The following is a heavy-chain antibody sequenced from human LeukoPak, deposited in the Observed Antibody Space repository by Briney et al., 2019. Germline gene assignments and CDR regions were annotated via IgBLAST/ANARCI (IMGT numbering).Heavy chain of an antibody. J-gene: IGHJ6*03. CDR1: GYTFTGYY. D-gene: IGHD3-3*01. Sequence: GASVKVSCKASGYTFTGYYMHWVRQAPGQGLEWMGRINPNSGGTNYAQKFQGRVTMTRDTSISTAYMELSRLRSEDTAVYYCARASSGYDFWSGYYPSYYYYYMDVWGKGTTVTVSS. CDR2: INPNSGGT. CDR3: ARASSGYDFWSGYYPSYYYYYMDV. V-gene: IGHV1-2*06.